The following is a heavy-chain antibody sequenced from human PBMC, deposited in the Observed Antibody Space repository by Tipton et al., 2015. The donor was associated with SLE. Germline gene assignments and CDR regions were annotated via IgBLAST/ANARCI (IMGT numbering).Heavy chain of an antibody. CDR3: ATGWYYFDY. V-gene: IGHV4-34*01. D-gene: IGHD6-19*01. J-gene: IGHJ4*02. Sequence: LRLYCAVYGGSFSDYYWSWIRQPPGKGLEWIGEINHSGSTNYNPSLKSRVTISVDTSKNQFSLKLSSVTAADTAVYYCATGWYYFDYWGQGTLLTVSS. CDR2: INHSGST. CDR1: GGSFSDYY.